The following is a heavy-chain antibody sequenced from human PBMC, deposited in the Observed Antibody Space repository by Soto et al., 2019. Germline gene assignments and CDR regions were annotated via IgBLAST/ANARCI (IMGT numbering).Heavy chain of an antibody. Sequence: GASVKVSCKASGYTFTGYYMHWVRQAPGQGLEWMGWINPNSGGTNYAQKFQGWVTMTRDTSISTAYMELSRLRSDDTAVYYCARDLIAVAGHYGMDVWGQGTTVTVSS. CDR1: GYTFTGYY. CDR3: ARDLIAVAGHYGMDV. D-gene: IGHD6-19*01. CDR2: INPNSGGT. J-gene: IGHJ6*02. V-gene: IGHV1-2*04.